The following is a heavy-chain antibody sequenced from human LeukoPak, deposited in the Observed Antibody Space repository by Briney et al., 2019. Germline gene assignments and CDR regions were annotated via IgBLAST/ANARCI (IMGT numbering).Heavy chain of an antibody. CDR1: GYSFTSYW. J-gene: IGHJ5*02. D-gene: IGHD2-15*01. CDR2: IYPGDSDT. Sequence: GESLKISCKGSGYSFTSYWIGWVRQMPGKGLEWMGIIYPGDSDTRYSPSFQGQVTISADKSISTAYLQWSSLKASDTAMYYCARYGGYCSGGSCYPNWFDPWAREPWSPSPQ. CDR3: ARYGGYCSGGSCYPNWFDP. V-gene: IGHV5-51*01.